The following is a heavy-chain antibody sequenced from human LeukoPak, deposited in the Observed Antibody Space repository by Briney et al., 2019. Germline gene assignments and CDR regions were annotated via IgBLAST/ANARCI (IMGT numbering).Heavy chain of an antibody. CDR2: VYYTGSA. V-gene: IGHV4-61*01. CDR3: ARSQNYYGSGDY. D-gene: IGHD3-10*01. CDR1: GGSVSNGNFY. J-gene: IGHJ4*02. Sequence: PSETLSLTCTVSGGSVSNGNFYWSWLRQPPGKPLEWIGYVYYTGSAYYNPSLEGRVTISVDTSKNQFSVRLGSVTAADTAMYYCARSQNYYGSGDYWSQGTLVTVSS.